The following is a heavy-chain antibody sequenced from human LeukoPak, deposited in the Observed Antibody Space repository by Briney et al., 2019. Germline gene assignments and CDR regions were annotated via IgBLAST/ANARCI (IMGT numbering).Heavy chain of an antibody. Sequence: GGSLRLSCAASGFTFSDFYMTWIRQAPGKGLEWLSHISNSGSTIHYADSLKGRFTISRDNAKNSLYLQINSLRAEDTAVYYCARSADSSGYFREIPLYYFDYWGQGTLVTVSS. CDR1: GFTFSDFY. V-gene: IGHV3-11*01. CDR2: ISNSGSTI. D-gene: IGHD3-22*01. J-gene: IGHJ4*02. CDR3: ARSADSSGYFREIPLYYFDY.